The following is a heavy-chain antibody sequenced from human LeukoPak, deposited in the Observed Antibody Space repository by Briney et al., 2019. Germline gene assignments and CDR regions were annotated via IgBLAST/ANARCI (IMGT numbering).Heavy chain of an antibody. J-gene: IGHJ4*02. CDR1: GYTFTAFF. CDR2: LNPNSGGT. CDR3: ARVGAAYQDSNY. V-gene: IGHV1-2*02. D-gene: IGHD1-26*01. Sequence: ASVKASCKTSGYTFTAFFIHWVRQAPGQGLEWMGWLNPNSGGTNCAQKFQGRVTMTRDTSISTAYMELSRLRSDDTAVYFCARVGAAYQDSNYWGQGTLVTVSS.